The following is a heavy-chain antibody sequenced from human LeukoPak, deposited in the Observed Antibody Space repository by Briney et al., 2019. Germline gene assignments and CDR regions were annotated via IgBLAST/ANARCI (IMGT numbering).Heavy chain of an antibody. CDR3: ARDRRGYGGNSVYYYMDV. J-gene: IGHJ6*03. D-gene: IGHD4-23*01. V-gene: IGHV4-4*07. CDR2: IYTSGST. Sequence: PSETLSLTCTVSGGSISSYYWSWIRRPAGKGLEWIGRIYTSGSTNYNPSLKSRVTMSVDTSKNQFSLKLSSVTAADTAVYYCARDRRGYGGNSVYYYMDVWGKGTTVTVSS. CDR1: GGSISSYY.